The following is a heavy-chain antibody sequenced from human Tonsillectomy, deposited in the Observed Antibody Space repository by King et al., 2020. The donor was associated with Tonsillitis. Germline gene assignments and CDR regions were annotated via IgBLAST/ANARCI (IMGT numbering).Heavy chain of an antibody. CDR2: FYTSGGT. CDR3: ARDLTASYDSTST. D-gene: IGHD3-22*01. Sequence: VQLQESGPGLVKPSQTLSLTCTVSGCSISRGSYYWSWIRQPAGKGLEWLGRFYTSGGTNYNPSLNGRVSISVDASENQFSLKLYSVTAADTAVYHCARDLTASYDSTSTWGQGTLVTVSS. J-gene: IGHJ5*02. V-gene: IGHV4-61*02. CDR1: GCSISRGSYY.